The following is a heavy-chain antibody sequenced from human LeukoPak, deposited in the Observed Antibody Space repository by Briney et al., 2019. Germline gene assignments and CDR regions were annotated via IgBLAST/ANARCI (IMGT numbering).Heavy chain of an antibody. J-gene: IGHJ5*02. V-gene: IGHV4-34*01. CDR1: GGSFSGYY. D-gene: IGHD2-2*01. CDR2: INHSGST. Sequence: SETLSLTCAVYGGSFSGYYWSWIRQPPGKGLEWIGEINHSGSTNYNPSLKSRVTISVDTSKNQFSLKLSSVTAADTAVYYCARGGLGYCSSTSCPLGRRFDPWGQGTLVTVSS. CDR3: ARGGLGYCSSTSCPLGRRFDP.